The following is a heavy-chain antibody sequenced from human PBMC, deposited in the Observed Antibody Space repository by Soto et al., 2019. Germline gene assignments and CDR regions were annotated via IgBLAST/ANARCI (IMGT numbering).Heavy chain of an antibody. CDR1: GFTFNSYS. J-gene: IGHJ4*02. CDR3: AKCGRRDGYNWSFDY. Sequence: PGGSLRLSCAASGFTFNSYSMNWVRQAPGKGLEWVSYISSSSTTKYYTDSVKGRFTLSRDNSKNTLYLQMNSLRVEDTAVYYCAKCGRRDGYNWSFDYWGQGTLVTVSS. D-gene: IGHD5-12*01. CDR2: ISSSSTTK. V-gene: IGHV3-48*01.